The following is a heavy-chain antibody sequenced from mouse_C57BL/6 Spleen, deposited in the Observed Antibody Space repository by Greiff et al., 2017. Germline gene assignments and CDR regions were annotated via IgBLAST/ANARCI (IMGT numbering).Heavy chain of an antibody. D-gene: IGHD2-1*01. J-gene: IGHJ4*01. Sequence: QVQLQQPGAELVRPGSSVKLSCKASGYTFTSYWMDWVKQRPGQGLEWIGNIYPSDSETHYNQKFKDKATLTVDKSSSTAYMQLSSLTSEDSAVYHCARGAYGNYVSMDYWGQGTSVTVSS. CDR1: GYTFTSYW. V-gene: IGHV1-61*01. CDR3: ARGAYGNYVSMDY. CDR2: IYPSDSET.